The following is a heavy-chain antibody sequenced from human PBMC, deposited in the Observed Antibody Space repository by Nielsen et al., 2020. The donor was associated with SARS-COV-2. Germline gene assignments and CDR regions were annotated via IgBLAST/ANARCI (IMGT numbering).Heavy chain of an antibody. CDR1: GGSISSRNHF. V-gene: IGHV4-39*07. D-gene: IGHD6-13*01. CDR3: ARNAAVFLDWFDP. Sequence: SETLSLTCTVSGGSISSRNHFWGWVRQPPGKGLEWIASIFYSGSTYYNPSLKSRVTISQDTPKNQFSLKLSSVTAADTAVYYCARNAAVFLDWFDPWGQGTLVIVSS. J-gene: IGHJ5*02. CDR2: IFYSGST.